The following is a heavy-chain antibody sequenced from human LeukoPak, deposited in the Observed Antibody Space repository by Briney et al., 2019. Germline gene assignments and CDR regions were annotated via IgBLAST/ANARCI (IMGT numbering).Heavy chain of an antibody. V-gene: IGHV4-34*01. CDR1: GGSFSGYY. Sequence: SETLSLTCAVYGGSFSGYYWSWIRQPPGKGLEWIGEINHSGSTNYNPSLKSRVTISVDTSKNQFSLKLSSVTAADTAVYYCARGSGHWFDPWGQGTLVTVSS. CDR3: ARGSGHWFDP. D-gene: IGHD5-12*01. J-gene: IGHJ5*02. CDR2: INHSGST.